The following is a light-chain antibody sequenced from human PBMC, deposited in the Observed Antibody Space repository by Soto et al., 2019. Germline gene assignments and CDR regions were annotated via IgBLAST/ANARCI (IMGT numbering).Light chain of an antibody. J-gene: IGLJ2*01. CDR1: SSDVGGYNS. CDR3: SSYAGNNNVI. CDR2: EVS. V-gene: IGLV2-8*01. Sequence: QSALTQPPSASGSPGQSVTISCTGTSSDVGGYNSVSWYQQHPGKAPKLMIYEVSKRPSGVPDRFSGSKSGNTASLTVSGLQAEDEADYYCSSYAGNNNVIFGGGTKVT.